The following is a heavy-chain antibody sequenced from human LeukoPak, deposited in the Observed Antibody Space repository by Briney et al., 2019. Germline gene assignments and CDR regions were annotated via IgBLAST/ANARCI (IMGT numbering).Heavy chain of an antibody. CDR1: GGSISNHY. CDR3: ARGGYSGTYHFDY. V-gene: IGHV4-59*11. D-gene: IGHD1-26*01. Sequence: SETLSLTCTVSGGSISNHYWSWMRQPPGKGLEWIGNIYYTGSTNYNPSLNSRVTISVDTSKNHFSLKLGSVTAADTAVYHCARGGYSGTYHFDYWGQGTLVTVSS. CDR2: IYYTGST. J-gene: IGHJ4*02.